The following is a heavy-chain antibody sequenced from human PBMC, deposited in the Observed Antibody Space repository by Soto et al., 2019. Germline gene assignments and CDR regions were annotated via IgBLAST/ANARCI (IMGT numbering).Heavy chain of an antibody. Sequence: ASVKVSCKVSGYTLTELSMHWVRQAPGKGLEWMGGFDPEDGETIYAQKFQGRVTMTEDTSTDTAYMELSSLRSEDTAVYYCATDLFTFGGVTNNYWGQGTLVTVSS. D-gene: IGHD3-16*01. J-gene: IGHJ4*02. CDR2: FDPEDGET. CDR1: GYTLTELS. CDR3: ATDLFTFGGVTNNY. V-gene: IGHV1-24*01.